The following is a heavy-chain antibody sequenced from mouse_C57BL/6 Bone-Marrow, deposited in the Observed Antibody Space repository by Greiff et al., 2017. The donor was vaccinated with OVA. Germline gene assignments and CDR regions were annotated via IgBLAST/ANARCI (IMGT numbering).Heavy chain of an antibody. CDR2: IHPNSGST. Sequence: QVQLQQPGAELVKPGASVKLSCKASGYTFTSYWMHWVKQRPGQGLEWIGMIHPNSGSTNYNEKLKSKATLTEYKSSRTAYMQLSSVTSEDSAVYYCASPFIRFAYWGQGTLVTVSA. J-gene: IGHJ3*01. CDR3: ASPFIRFAY. V-gene: IGHV1-64*01. D-gene: IGHD1-1*01. CDR1: GYTFTSYW.